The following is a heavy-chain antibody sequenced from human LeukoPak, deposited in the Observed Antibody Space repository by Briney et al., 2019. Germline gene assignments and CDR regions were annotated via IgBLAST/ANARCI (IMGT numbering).Heavy chain of an antibody. CDR1: GYTFTVNH. CDR3: ARELLINAFDI. V-gene: IGHV1-2*02. Sequence: ASVKVSCKASGYTFTVNHMYWVRQAPGQGLELMGWINPETGGTNYAQKFQGRVTMTGDTSISTAYMELSSLKSDDTAVYYCARELLINAFDIWGQGTMVTVSS. J-gene: IGHJ3*02. CDR2: INPETGGT. D-gene: IGHD3-16*01.